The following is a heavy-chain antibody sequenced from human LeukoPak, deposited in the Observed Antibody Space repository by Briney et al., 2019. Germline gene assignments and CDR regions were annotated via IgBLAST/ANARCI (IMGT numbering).Heavy chain of an antibody. CDR1: GFTFSSYD. V-gene: IGHV3-13*04. CDR2: IGYGGDT. J-gene: IGHJ4*02. D-gene: IGHD3-10*01. Sequence: GGSLRLSCAASGFTFSSYDMHWVRQATGKGLEWVSAIGYGGDTHYSGSVKGRFTISRDNAKNSLYLQMNSLRAEDTAVYYCARDRVTMVRGVNYYFDYWGQGTLVTVSS. CDR3: ARDRVTMVRGVNYYFDY.